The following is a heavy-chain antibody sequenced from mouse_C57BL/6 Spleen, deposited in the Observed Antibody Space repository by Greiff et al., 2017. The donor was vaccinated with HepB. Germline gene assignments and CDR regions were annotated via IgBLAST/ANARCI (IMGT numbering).Heavy chain of an antibody. Sequence: VQLQQSGAELAKPGASVKLSCKASGYTFTSYWMHWVKQRPGQGLEWIGYINPSSGYTKYNQKFKDKATLTADKSSSTAYMQRSSLTYEDSAVFDCARSGGGYPGDWYFDVWGTGTTVTVAS. CDR2: INPSSGYT. CDR1: GYTFTSYW. CDR3: ARSGGGYPGDWYFDV. J-gene: IGHJ1*03. D-gene: IGHD2-2*01. V-gene: IGHV1-7*01.